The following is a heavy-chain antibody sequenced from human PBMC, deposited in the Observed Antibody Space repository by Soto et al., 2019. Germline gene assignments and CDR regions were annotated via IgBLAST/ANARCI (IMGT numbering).Heavy chain of an antibody. CDR1: GFTFSEHW. V-gene: IGHV3-74*01. J-gene: IGHJ4*02. CDR3: ARDRAPGEMATTFDY. Sequence: PGWSLRLSCVASGFTFSEHWMHWVRQTPGKGLVWVSRISRDGSITGYADSVKGRFTISRDNTKNTLYLLMNSLKAEDTAVYYCARDRAPGEMATTFDYWGQGSQVTVSS. CDR2: ISRDGSIT.